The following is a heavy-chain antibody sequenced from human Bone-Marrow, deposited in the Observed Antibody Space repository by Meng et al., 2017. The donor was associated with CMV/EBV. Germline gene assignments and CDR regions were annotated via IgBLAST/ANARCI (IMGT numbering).Heavy chain of an antibody. D-gene: IGHD2-2*01. J-gene: IGHJ5*02. CDR2: LSTYNGNT. CDR3: ARVPERVICLVVAPAASWFGP. V-gene: IGHV1-18*01. Sequence: ITCVRHAHGHALEYMGWLSTYNGNTSYAQKSRSRVTMTTYTSSITAYMELWSLRYDDTAGYYCARVPERVICLVVAPAASWFGPWGQGTLVTVSS.